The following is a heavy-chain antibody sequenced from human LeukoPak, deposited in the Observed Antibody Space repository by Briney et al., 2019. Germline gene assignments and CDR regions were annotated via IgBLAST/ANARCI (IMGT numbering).Heavy chain of an antibody. Sequence: GASVKVSCKASGYTFTGYYMHWVRQAPGQGLEWMGWMNPNSGNTGYAQKFQGRVTITRNTSISTAYMELSSLRSEDTAVYYCARVGEQLALSFDYWGQGTLVTVSS. D-gene: IGHD6-6*01. CDR3: ARVGEQLALSFDY. CDR2: MNPNSGNT. V-gene: IGHV1-8*03. J-gene: IGHJ4*02. CDR1: GYTFTGYY.